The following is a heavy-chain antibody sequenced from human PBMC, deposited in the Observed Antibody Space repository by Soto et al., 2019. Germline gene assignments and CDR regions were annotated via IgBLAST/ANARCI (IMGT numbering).Heavy chain of an antibody. V-gene: IGHV4-59*08. Sequence: SETLSLTCTVSGGSISSYYWSWIRQPPGKGLEWIGYIYYSGSTSYSPSLKSRVTISLDTSKNQFSLKLSSVTAADTAVYYCARGDYYDSSGYYLIFDYWGQGTLVTVSS. CDR1: GGSISSYY. CDR3: ARGDYYDSSGYYLIFDY. J-gene: IGHJ4*02. D-gene: IGHD3-22*01. CDR2: IYYSGST.